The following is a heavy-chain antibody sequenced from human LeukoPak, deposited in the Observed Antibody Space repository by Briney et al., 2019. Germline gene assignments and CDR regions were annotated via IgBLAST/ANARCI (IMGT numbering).Heavy chain of an antibody. CDR2: IYYSGST. J-gene: IGHJ5*02. CDR3: ARQRGTVVRRFDP. D-gene: IGHD3-16*01. CDR1: GGSISSSSYY. V-gene: IGHV4-39*01. Sequence: PSETLSLTCTVSGGSISSSSYYWGWIRQPPGKGLEWIGSIYYSGSTYYNPSLKSRVTISVDTSKNQFSLKLSSVTAADTAVYYCARQRGTVVRRFDPWGQGTLVTVSS.